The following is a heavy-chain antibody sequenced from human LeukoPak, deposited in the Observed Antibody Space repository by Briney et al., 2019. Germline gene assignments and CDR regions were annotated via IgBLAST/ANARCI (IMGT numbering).Heavy chain of an antibody. D-gene: IGHD3-10*01. J-gene: IGHJ4*02. CDR1: GFTFSSYW. CDR2: INSDGSST. V-gene: IGHV3-74*01. CDR3: ARGITMVRGVISLDY. Sequence: GGSLRLSCAASGFTFSSYWMHWVRQAPGKGLVWVSRINSDGSSTSYADSVKGRFTISRDNAKNTLYLQMNSLRAEDTAVYYCARGITMVRGVISLDYWGQGTLVTVSS.